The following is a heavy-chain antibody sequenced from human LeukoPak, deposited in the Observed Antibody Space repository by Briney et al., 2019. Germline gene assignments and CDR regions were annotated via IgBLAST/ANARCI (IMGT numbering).Heavy chain of an antibody. CDR3: ARVYLSSGATTYLYFDY. Sequence: ASVKVSCKASGYTFTGYYMHWVRQAPGQGLEWMGWINPNSGGTNYAQKFQGRVTMTRDTSISTAYMELSRLRSDDTAVYYCARVYLSSGATTYLYFDYWGQGTLVTASS. D-gene: IGHD1-26*01. J-gene: IGHJ4*02. CDR2: INPNSGGT. V-gene: IGHV1-2*02. CDR1: GYTFTGYY.